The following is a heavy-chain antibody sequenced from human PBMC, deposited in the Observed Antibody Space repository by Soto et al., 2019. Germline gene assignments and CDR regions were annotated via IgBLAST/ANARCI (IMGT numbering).Heavy chain of an antibody. Sequence: QVQLRESGPGLVKPSGTLAPPCGVSGGVRGSLAWWPWVRQTPGQGLDWIGEVVHSGITTYNPSLSSRANISIDTSMKQFSLNFKSVTGADTAMYSCVRRTRDRRGSVDHWGQGIVVAVSS. D-gene: IGHD3-10*01. J-gene: IGHJ5*02. CDR1: GGVRGSLAW. V-gene: IGHV4-4*02. CDR3: VRRTRDRRGSVDH. CDR2: VVHSGIT.